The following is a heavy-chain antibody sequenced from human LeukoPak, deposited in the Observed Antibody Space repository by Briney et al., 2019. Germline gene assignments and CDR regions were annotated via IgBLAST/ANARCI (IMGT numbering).Heavy chain of an antibody. CDR3: ARGNYATTGPGALDI. V-gene: IGHV3-53*01. J-gene: IGHJ3*02. CDR1: GFTVSNKY. CDR2: MYSGGST. Sequence: GGSLRLSCAASGFTVSNKYMSWVPQAPGKGLEWVSVMYSGGSTNYADSVKGRFIISRDDSKNILDLQMNSLKAEDTAVYYCARGNYATTGPGALDIWGQGTMVTVSS. D-gene: IGHD1-26*01.